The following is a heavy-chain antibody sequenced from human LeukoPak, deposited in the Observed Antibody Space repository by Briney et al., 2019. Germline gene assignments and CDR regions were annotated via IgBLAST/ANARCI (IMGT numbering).Heavy chain of an antibody. CDR1: GYTFTGYY. V-gene: IGHV1-2*02. J-gene: IGHJ3*02. CDR2: INPNSGGT. D-gene: IGHD3-22*01. Sequence: GASVKVSCKASGYTFTGYYMHWVRQAPGQGLEWMGWINPNSGGTNYAQKFQGRVTMTRDTSISTAYMELSRLRSDDTAVYYCARNYDSSGYNPNGAFDIWGQGTMVTVSS. CDR3: ARNYDSSGYNPNGAFDI.